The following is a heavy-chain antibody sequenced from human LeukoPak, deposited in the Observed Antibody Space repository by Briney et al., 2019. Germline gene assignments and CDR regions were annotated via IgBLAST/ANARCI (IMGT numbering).Heavy chain of an antibody. Sequence: PSETLSLTCTVSGGSISSYYWSWIRQPAGKGLEWIGRIYTSGSTNYNPSLKSRVTISVGTSKNQFSLKLSSVTAADTAVYYCARGASRLAAAGQFDYWGQGTLVTVSS. D-gene: IGHD6-13*01. CDR3: ARGASRLAAAGQFDY. J-gene: IGHJ4*02. V-gene: IGHV4-4*07. CDR2: IYTSGST. CDR1: GGSISSYY.